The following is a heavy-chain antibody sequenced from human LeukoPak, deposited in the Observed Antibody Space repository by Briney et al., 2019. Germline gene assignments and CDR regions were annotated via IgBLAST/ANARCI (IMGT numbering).Heavy chain of an antibody. V-gene: IGHV4-31*03. D-gene: IGHD3-22*01. CDR1: GGSISSGGYY. CDR3: ARVSDSSGYYIDY. Sequence: SETLSLTCTVSGGSISSGGYYWSWIRQHPGKGLEWIGYIYYSGSTYYNPSLKSRVTISVDKSKNQFSLKLSSVTAADTAVYYCARVSDSSGYYIDYWGQGTLVTVSS. CDR2: IYYSGST. J-gene: IGHJ4*02.